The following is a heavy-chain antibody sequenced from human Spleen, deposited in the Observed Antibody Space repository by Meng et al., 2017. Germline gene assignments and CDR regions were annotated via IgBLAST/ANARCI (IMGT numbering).Heavy chain of an antibody. J-gene: IGHJ4*01. CDR2: MKSNVDGGTV. CDR1: GFTFSNAW. V-gene: IGHV3-15*01. Sequence: GGSLRLSCAGSGFTFSNAWMTWVRQAPGKGLEWIGRMKSNVDGGTVDYAAALKGRFFISRDDSKNMFYLQMNSLKSEDTAVYYCTGHIDYWGHGTRVTVSS. CDR3: TGHIDY.